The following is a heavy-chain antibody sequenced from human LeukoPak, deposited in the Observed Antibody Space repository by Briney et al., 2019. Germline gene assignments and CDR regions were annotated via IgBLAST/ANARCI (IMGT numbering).Heavy chain of an antibody. Sequence: ASETLSLTCTVSGDSINNYYWSWIRQPPGKGLEWIGYVYYSGSTSYNPSLKSRVTISLDTSKHQFSLKLNSVTAADTAVYYCARHAYCGGDCFGGAFEIWGQGTMVTVSS. J-gene: IGHJ3*02. V-gene: IGHV4-59*08. CDR3: ARHAYCGGDCFGGAFEI. CDR1: GDSINNYY. CDR2: VYYSGST. D-gene: IGHD2-21*02.